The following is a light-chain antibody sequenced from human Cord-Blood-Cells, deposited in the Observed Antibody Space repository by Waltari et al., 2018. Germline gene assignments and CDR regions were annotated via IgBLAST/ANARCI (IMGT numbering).Light chain of an antibody. J-gene: IGKJ2*01. V-gene: IGKV3-20*01. Sequence: EIVLTQSPGTLSLSPGERATLSCRGRQSVSSSYLAWYQQKPGQAPRLLIYVASSRATGIPDRFSGSGSGTDFTLTISRLEPEDFAVYYCQQYGSYTFGQGTKLEIK. CDR3: QQYGSYT. CDR2: VAS. CDR1: QSVSSSY.